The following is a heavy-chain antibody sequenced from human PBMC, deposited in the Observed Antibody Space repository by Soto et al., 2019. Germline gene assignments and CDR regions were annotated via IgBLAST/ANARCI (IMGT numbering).Heavy chain of an antibody. V-gene: IGHV1-46*01. J-gene: IGHJ5*02. Sequence: ASVKVSCKASGYTFTSYYMHWVRQAPGQGLEWMGIINPSGGSTSYAQKFQGRVTMTRDTSTSTVYMELSSLRSEDTAVYYCARADQEYCSSTSCYKILENWFDPWGQGTLVTVSS. CDR2: INPSGGST. D-gene: IGHD2-2*02. CDR1: GYTFTSYY. CDR3: ARADQEYCSSTSCYKILENWFDP.